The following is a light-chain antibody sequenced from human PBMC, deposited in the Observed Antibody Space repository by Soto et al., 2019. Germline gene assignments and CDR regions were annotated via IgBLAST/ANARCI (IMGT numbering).Light chain of an antibody. CDR3: SSFTTTYFYV. J-gene: IGLJ1*01. CDR2: GVT. V-gene: IGLV2-14*01. Sequence: QSVLTQPPSASGSPGQSVTISCTGTNSDIGIYDDVSWYQQHPGKAPKLIVYGVTHRPSGVSSRFSASKSAYTASLTISALQAEDEADYYCSSFTTTYFYVFGPGTKLTVL. CDR1: NSDIGIYDD.